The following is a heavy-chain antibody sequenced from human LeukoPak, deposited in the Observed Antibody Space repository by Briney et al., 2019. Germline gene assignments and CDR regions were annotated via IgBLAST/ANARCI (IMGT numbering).Heavy chain of an antibody. D-gene: IGHD3-10*01. CDR2: ISGSGDST. J-gene: IGHJ4*02. CDR1: GYSFSIDA. V-gene: IGHV3-23*01. CDR3: TKSRGSGSYYKGLDY. Sequence: PGGSLRLSCAASGYSFSIDAMSWVCQAPGKGLEWVSAISGSGDSTYYADSVKGRYTISRDNSKNTLYLQMNSLRADHRAEYYCTKSRGSGSYYKGLDYWGQGTLVTVSS.